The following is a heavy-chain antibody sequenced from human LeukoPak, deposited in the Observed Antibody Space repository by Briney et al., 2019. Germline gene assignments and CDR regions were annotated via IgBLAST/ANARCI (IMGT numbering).Heavy chain of an antibody. D-gene: IGHD3-16*01. V-gene: IGHV3-30*02. CDR3: ARAPLRGTFGGVTTPSFDY. CDR1: GFTFSSYG. Sequence: GGSLRLSCAASGFTFSSYGMHWVRQAPGKGLEWVAFIQYDGSNKYFADSVQGRFTISRDNSKNTLYLQMNSLRAEDTAVYYCARAPLRGTFGGVTTPSFDYWGQGTLVTVSS. J-gene: IGHJ4*02. CDR2: IQYDGSNK.